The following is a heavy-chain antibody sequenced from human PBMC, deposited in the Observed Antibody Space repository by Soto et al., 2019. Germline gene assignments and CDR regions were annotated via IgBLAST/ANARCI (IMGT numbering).Heavy chain of an antibody. V-gene: IGHV4-4*02. CDR1: GGSISSSNW. CDR2: IYHSGST. J-gene: IGHJ6*02. D-gene: IGHD4-17*01. CDR3: ARSFPLRSITVSGSGGYGMDV. Sequence: SETLSLTCAVSGGSISSSNWWSWVRQPPGKGLEWIGEIYHSGSTNYNPSLKSRVTISVDKSKNQFSLKLSSVTAADTAVYYCARSFPLRSITVSGSGGYGMDVWGQGTTVTVSS.